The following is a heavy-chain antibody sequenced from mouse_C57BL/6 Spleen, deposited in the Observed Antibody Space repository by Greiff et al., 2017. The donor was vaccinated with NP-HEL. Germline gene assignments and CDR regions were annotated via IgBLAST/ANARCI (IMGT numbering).Heavy chain of an antibody. J-gene: IGHJ2*01. D-gene: IGHD2-4*01. Sequence: EVQLQQSGPELVKPGASVKISCKASGYTFADYYMNWVKQSHGKSLEWIGDINPNNGGTSYNQKFKGKATLTVDKSSSTAYMELRSLTSEDSAVYYCAFYDYDGALDYWGQGTTLTVSS. V-gene: IGHV1-26*01. CDR2: INPNNGGT. CDR3: AFYDYDGALDY. CDR1: GYTFADYY.